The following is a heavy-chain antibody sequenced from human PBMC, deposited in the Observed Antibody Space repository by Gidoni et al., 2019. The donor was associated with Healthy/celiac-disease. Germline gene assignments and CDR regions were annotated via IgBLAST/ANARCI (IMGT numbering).Heavy chain of an antibody. CDR1: GLPVSSNY. CDR2: IYSGGST. D-gene: IGHD1-1*01. Sequence: EVPLVESGGGLVPPGGSLSLSCAASGLPVSSNYMSWVRQAPGRGLEWVSVIYSGGSTYYADSVKGRFTISRDNSKNTLYLQMNSLRAEDTAVYYCARDRVNWNDYLGWFDPWGQGTLVTVSS. CDR3: ARDRVNWNDYLGWFDP. V-gene: IGHV3-66*01. J-gene: IGHJ5*02.